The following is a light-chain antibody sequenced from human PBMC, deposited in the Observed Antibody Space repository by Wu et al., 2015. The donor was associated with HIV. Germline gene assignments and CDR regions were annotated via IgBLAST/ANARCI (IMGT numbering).Light chain of an antibody. Sequence: EIVLTQSPGTLSLSPGERATLSCRASQSVSNSYLAWYQQKPGQAPRLLIYGASSRATGIPDRFSGSGSGTDFTLTISRLEPEDVATYYCQKYNSAPLTFGGGTKVEIK. CDR3: QKYNSAPLT. CDR2: GAS. J-gene: IGKJ4*01. CDR1: QSVSNSY. V-gene: IGKV3-20*01.